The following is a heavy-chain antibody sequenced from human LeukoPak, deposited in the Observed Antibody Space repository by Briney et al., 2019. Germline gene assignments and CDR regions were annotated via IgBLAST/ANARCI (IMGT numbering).Heavy chain of an antibody. V-gene: IGHV4-61*02. D-gene: IGHD2-2*02. CDR3: ARAIVVVPAAIRSTSEYYYYMDV. J-gene: IGHJ6*03. CDR1: GGSISSGSYY. CDR2: IYTSGST. Sequence: SETLSLTCTVSGGSISSGSYYWSWIRQPAGKGLEWIGRIYTSGSTNYNPSLKSRVTISVDTSKNQFSLKLSSVTAADTAVYYCARAIVVVPAAIRSTSEYYYYMDVWGQGTLVTVSS.